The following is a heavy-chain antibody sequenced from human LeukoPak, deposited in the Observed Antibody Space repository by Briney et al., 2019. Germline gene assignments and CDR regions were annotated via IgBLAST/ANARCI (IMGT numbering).Heavy chain of an antibody. CDR2: INHSGST. J-gene: IGHJ4*02. D-gene: IGHD1-26*01. V-gene: IGHV4-39*01. Sequence: SETLSLTCTVSGGSISTSSYYWGWIRQPPGKGREWIGEINHSGSTNYNPSLKSRVTISVDTSKNQFSLKLSSVTAADTAVYYCARQRGATAFDYWGQGTLVTVSS. CDR3: ARQRGATAFDY. CDR1: GGSISTSSYY.